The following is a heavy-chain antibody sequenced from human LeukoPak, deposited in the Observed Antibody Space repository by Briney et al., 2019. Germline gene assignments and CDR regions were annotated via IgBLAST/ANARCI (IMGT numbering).Heavy chain of an antibody. D-gene: IGHD1-20*01. CDR2: ISSGSSTI. V-gene: IGHV3-48*01. CDR1: GFTFSSYS. CDR3: AREGNWNDVH. Sequence: SGGSLRLXCAASGFTFSSYSMNWVRQAPGKGLEWISYISSGSSTIYYADSVKGRFTISRDNAKNSLYLQMNSLRAEDTAVYYCAREGNWNDVHWGQGTLVTVSS. J-gene: IGHJ4*02.